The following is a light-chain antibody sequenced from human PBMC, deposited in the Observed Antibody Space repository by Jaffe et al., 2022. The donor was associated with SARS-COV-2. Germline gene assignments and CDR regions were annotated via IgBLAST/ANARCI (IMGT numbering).Light chain of an antibody. CDR1: QNILGY. CDR2: GVS. CDR3: QQSYTTPGT. V-gene: IGKV1-39*01. J-gene: IGKJ1*01. Sequence: IQVTQFPSSLSASVGDRVTITCRTSQNILGYLNWYQQKPGTAPKLLIYGVSQLQSGVPSRFSGSGYGTDYSLTISSLQLEDFASYFCQQSYTTPGTFGQRTKVEI.